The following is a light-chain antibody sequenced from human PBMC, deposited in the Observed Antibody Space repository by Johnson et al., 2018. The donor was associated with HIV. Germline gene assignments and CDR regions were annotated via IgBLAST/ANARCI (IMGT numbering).Light chain of an antibody. Sequence: QSVLTQPPSVSAAPGQKVTISCSGSSSNIGNNYVSWYQQLPGGAPKLLIYENNKRPSGIPDRFSGSKSGTSATLGITGLQTGDEADYYCGTWDSSLSAGGVFGTGTKVTVL. CDR2: ENN. V-gene: IGLV1-51*02. J-gene: IGLJ1*01. CDR1: SSNIGNNY. CDR3: GTWDSSLSAGGV.